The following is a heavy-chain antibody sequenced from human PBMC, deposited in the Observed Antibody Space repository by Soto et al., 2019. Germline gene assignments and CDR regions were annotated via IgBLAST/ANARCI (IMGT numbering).Heavy chain of an antibody. D-gene: IGHD3-3*01. J-gene: IGHJ4*02. CDR1: GGSFSGYY. Sequence: SETLSLTCAVYGGSFSGYYWSWIRQPPGKGLEWIGEINHRGSTNYNPSLKSRVTISVDTSKNQFSLKLSSVTAADTAVYYCARGRFIAEPNFDYWGQGTLVTVSS. CDR2: INHRGST. CDR3: ARGRFIAEPNFDY. V-gene: IGHV4-34*01.